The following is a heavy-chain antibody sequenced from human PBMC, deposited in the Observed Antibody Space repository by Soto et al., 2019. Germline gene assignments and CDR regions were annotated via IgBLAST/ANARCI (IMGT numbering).Heavy chain of an antibody. V-gene: IGHV4-31*03. Sequence: QVQLQESGPGLVKPSQTLSLTCTVSGGSISSVGYYWSWIRQHPGKGLEWIGYIYYSGSTYYNPSLQSRVTISVDTSKNQFSLKLSSVTAADTAVYYCARHGIPTRGVFDYGMDVWGQGTTVTVSS. J-gene: IGHJ6*02. CDR2: IYYSGST. D-gene: IGHD2-8*01. CDR1: GGSISSVGYY. CDR3: ARHGIPTRGVFDYGMDV.